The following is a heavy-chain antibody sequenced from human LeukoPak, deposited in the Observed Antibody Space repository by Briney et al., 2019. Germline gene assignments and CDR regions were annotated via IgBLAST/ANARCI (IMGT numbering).Heavy chain of an antibody. CDR2: IDPSNSYT. CDR3: ARRPVTLKILAAAGADDF. V-gene: IGHV5-10-1*01. D-gene: IGHD6-13*01. J-gene: IGHJ4*02. CDR1: GYSFSNYW. Sequence: GESLKISCKGSGYSFSNYWISWVRQMSGKGLEWMGRIDPSNSYTNYSPSFQGHVTTSVDKSISTAYLQWSSLRTSDTAMYYCARRPVTLKILAAAGADDFWGQGTLVTVSS.